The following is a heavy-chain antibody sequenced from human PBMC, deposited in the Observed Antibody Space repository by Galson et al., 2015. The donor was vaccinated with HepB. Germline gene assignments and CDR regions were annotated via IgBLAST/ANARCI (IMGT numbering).Heavy chain of an antibody. J-gene: IGHJ6*02. CDR1: GGSFSGYY. D-gene: IGHD3-10*01. CDR2: INHSGDT. V-gene: IGHV4-34*01. CDR3: ARARVLLWFGELLTNGMDV. Sequence: LTCAVYGGSFSGYYWSWIRQAPGKGLEWIGEINHSGDTNYNPSLKSRVTMSVDTSNNQFSLKLSSVTAADTAVYYCARARVLLWFGELLTNGMDVWGQGTTVTVSS.